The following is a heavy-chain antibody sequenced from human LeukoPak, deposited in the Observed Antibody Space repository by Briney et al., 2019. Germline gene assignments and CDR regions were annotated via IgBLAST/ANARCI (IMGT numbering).Heavy chain of an antibody. V-gene: IGHV3-11*01. D-gene: IGHD2-2*01. CDR3: ARDCSSTGCYAYFQH. Sequence: GGSLRLSCAASGFTFSDYHMSWIRQAPGKGLEWVSYISSSGSTIYYADSVKGRFTISRDNAKNSLYLQMNSLRAEDTAVYYCARDCSSTGCYAYFQHWGQGTLVTVSS. CDR2: ISSSGSTI. CDR1: GFTFSDYH. J-gene: IGHJ1*01.